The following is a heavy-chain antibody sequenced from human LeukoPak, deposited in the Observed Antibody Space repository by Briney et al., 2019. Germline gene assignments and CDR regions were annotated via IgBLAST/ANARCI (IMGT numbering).Heavy chain of an antibody. J-gene: IGHJ4*02. Sequence: QTGGFLRLSCAASGFTFSSYGMHWVRQAPGKGLEWVAFIRYDGSNKYYADSVKARFTLSRDNSKNTMYLQMNTLRAEDTAVYYCATGYSSGWYGRLDYWGQGTLVTVSS. CDR3: ATGYSSGWYGRLDY. CDR2: IRYDGSNK. CDR1: GFTFSSYG. V-gene: IGHV3-30*02. D-gene: IGHD6-19*01.